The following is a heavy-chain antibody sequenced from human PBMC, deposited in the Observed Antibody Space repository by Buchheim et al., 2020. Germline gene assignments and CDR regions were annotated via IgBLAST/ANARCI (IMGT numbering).Heavy chain of an antibody. J-gene: IGHJ4*02. CDR2: IVPVLGTT. CDR1: GGTFSSYA. CDR3: ARGSFGDYGDYSEVAY. V-gene: IGHV1-69*06. D-gene: IGHD4-17*01. Sequence: QVQLVQSGAEVKKPGSSVKVSCKASGGTFSSYAISWVRQAPGQGLEWMGGIVPVLGTTNYAQKFQGRVTITAAKSTGTAYMELSSLRSDDTAVYYCARGSFGDYGDYSEVAYWGQGTL.